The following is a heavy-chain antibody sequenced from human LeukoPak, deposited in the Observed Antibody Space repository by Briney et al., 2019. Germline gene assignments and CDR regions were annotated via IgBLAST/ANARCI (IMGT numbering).Heavy chain of an antibody. CDR2: ISSSSSYI. CDR3: ARVRDGSVRGGFDI. Sequence: PGGSLRLSCAASGFTFSSYSMNWVRQAPGKGLEWVSSISSSSSYIYYADSVKGRFIISRDRSQKTLYLQMNSLRTDDTAVYYCARVRDGSVRGGFDIWGQGTLVSVSS. V-gene: IGHV3-21*01. CDR1: GFTFSSYS. J-gene: IGHJ3*02. D-gene: IGHD3-10*01.